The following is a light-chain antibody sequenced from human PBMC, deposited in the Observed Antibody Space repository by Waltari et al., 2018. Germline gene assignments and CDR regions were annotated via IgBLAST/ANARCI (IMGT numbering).Light chain of an antibody. CDR3: QQYNNWPGT. V-gene: IGKV3-15*01. CDR1: QSVSSN. Sequence: DIVMTQPPATLSVSPGERPTPSCRASQSVSSNLAWYQQIPGQAPRLLIYGASTRATGIPARFTGSGSGTEFTLTISSMQSEDIAVYYCQQYNNWPGTFGQGTKVEIK. CDR2: GAS. J-gene: IGKJ1*01.